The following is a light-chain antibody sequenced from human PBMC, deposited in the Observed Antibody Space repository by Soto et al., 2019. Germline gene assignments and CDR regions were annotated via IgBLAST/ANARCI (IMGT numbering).Light chain of an antibody. CDR3: QQYGRSPRT. CDR1: QTVRNNY. V-gene: IGKV3-20*01. Sequence: EIVLTQAPGTLSLSPGERATLFCRASQTVRNNYLAWYQQRPGQAPRLLIYGASSRATGIPERFSGSGSGTDLTLTINRLEPEDFAVYYCQQYGRSPRTFGQGTKV. J-gene: IGKJ1*01. CDR2: GAS.